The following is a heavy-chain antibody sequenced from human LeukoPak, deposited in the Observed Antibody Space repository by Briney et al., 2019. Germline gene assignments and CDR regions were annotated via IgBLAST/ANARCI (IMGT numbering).Heavy chain of an antibody. Sequence: ESGRFLRLSCAASGFTFDDYAMHWVRQAPGKGLEWVSGISWNSGIIGYGDSVKGRFTISRGNAKNSLYLQMNSLRAEDTALYFCAKDTTSGSYLYFDYWGQGALVTVSS. CDR2: ISWNSGII. J-gene: IGHJ4*02. CDR3: AKDTTSGSYLYFDY. V-gene: IGHV3-9*01. CDR1: GFTFDDYA. D-gene: IGHD1-26*01.